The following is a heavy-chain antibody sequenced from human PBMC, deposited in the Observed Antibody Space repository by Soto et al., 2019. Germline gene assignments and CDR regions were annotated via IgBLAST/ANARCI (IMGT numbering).Heavy chain of an antibody. V-gene: IGHV2-5*01. CDR1: GFSLSTSGMG. CDR2: IYWHDDE. Sequence: SGPTLVNPTETLTLTCTFSGFSLSTSGMGVGWIRQPPGKALEWLALIYWHDDERYSPSLSNRLTVTKDDSKNQVVLTMTDMEPVDTATYYCVRRQRDSGPNGDYWGQGILGTVS. D-gene: IGHD3-10*01. J-gene: IGHJ4*02. CDR3: VRRQRDSGPNGDY.